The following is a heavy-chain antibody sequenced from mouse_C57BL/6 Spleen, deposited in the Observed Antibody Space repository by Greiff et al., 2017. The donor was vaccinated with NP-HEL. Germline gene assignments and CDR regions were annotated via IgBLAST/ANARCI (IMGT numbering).Heavy chain of an antibody. D-gene: IGHD3-3*01. J-gene: IGHJ3*01. V-gene: IGHV5-6*01. CDR3: ARHTGTEGFAY. Sequence: EVKLMESGGDLVKPGGSLKLSCAASGFTFSSYGMSWVRQTPDKRLEWVATISSGGSYTYYLDSVKGRFTISRDNAKNTLYLQMSSLKSEDTAMYYCARHTGTEGFAYWGQGTLVTVSA. CDR1: GFTFSSYG. CDR2: ISSGGSYT.